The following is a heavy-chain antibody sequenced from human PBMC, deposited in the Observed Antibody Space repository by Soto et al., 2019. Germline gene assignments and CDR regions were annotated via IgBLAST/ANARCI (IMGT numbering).Heavy chain of an antibody. D-gene: IGHD3-22*01. Sequence: EVQLVESGGGLVQPGGSLRLSCAASGFTFSSFWLHWVRQAPGKGLVWVSRINRDGSSTDYADSVKGRFTVSRDNAKNTLSLQVNSLRPEDTAVYYCARAKVVPRTSRYYFDYWGQGALVTVSS. J-gene: IGHJ4*02. CDR3: ARAKVVPRTSRYYFDY. CDR2: INRDGSST. CDR1: GFTFSSFW. V-gene: IGHV3-74*01.